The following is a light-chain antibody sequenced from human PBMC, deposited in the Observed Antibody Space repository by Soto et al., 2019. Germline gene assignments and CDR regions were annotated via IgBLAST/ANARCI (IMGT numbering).Light chain of an antibody. CDR1: SSDVGAYYY. CDR3: SSYTSDMTQV. Sequence: QSVLTQPASVSGSPGQSITISCTGTSSDVGAYYYVSWYRQHPGTAPKLMIYEVSNRPSGVSNRFSGSKSGNTASLTISGLQAEDEAHYYGSSYTSDMTQVFGGGTKLTVL. CDR2: EVS. V-gene: IGLV2-14*03. J-gene: IGLJ3*02.